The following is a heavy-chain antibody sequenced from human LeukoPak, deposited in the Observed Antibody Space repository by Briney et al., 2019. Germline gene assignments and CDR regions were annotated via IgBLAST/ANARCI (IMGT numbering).Heavy chain of an antibody. CDR3: AKGPLRGTAAAIDY. CDR1: GFTFNNYG. Sequence: GGSLRLSCAASGFTFNNYGMHWVRQAPGKGLEWVAVISYDGRNIHYPDSVKGRFTISRDISTDTLWLQMDGLRTEDTAAYYCAKGPLRGTAAAIDYWGQGTLVTVSS. J-gene: IGHJ4*02. D-gene: IGHD2-2*01. V-gene: IGHV3-30*18. CDR2: ISYDGRNI.